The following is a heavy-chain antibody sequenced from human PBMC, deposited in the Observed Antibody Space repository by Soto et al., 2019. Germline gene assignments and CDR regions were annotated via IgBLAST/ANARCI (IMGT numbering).Heavy chain of an antibody. J-gene: IGHJ5*02. CDR1: GASIRGFY. V-gene: IGHV4-4*07. Sequence: SETLSLTCTASGASIRGFYWSGARKSAGKGLEWIGRIYATGTTDYNPSLKSRVMMSVDTSKKQFSLKLRSVTAADTAVYYCVRDGTKTLRDWFDPWGQGISVTVSS. D-gene: IGHD1-1*01. CDR3: VRDGTKTLRDWFDP. CDR2: IYATGTT.